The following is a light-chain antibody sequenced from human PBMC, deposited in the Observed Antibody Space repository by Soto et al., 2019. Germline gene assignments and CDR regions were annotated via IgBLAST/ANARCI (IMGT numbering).Light chain of an antibody. CDR2: DVS. Sequence: QSALTQPASVSGSPGQSITISCTGTSSDVGGYDFVSWYQHHPGKAPRLMIYDVSHRPSGVSDRLSASKSGNTASLTISGLLAEDEADYYCSSYTSISTYVFGTGTKVTVL. CDR1: SSDVGGYDF. J-gene: IGLJ1*01. V-gene: IGLV2-14*03. CDR3: SSYTSISTYV.